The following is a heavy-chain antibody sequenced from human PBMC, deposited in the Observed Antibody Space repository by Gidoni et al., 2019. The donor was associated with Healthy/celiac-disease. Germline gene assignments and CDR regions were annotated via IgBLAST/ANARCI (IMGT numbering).Heavy chain of an antibody. CDR3: ARDSFSVVTEGVDAFDI. CDR2: ISAYNGNT. V-gene: IGHV1-18*01. J-gene: IGHJ3*02. D-gene: IGHD2-15*01. Sequence: QVQLVQSGAEVKKPGASVKVSCKASGYTFTSYGISWVRQAPGQGLEWMGWISAYNGNTNYAQKLQGRVTMTTDTFTSTAYMELRSLRSDDTAVYYCARDSFSVVTEGVDAFDIWGQGTMVTVSS. CDR1: GYTFTSYG.